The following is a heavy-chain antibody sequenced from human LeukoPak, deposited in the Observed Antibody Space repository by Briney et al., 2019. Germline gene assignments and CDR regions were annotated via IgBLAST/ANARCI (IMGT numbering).Heavy chain of an antibody. CDR3: ARHGADGDYMHIDY. D-gene: IGHD4-17*01. CDR1: GGSISSYY. CDR2: IYYSGST. J-gene: IGHJ4*02. V-gene: IGHV4-59*08. Sequence: PSETLSLTCTVSGGSISSYYWSWIRQPPGKGLEWIGYIYYSGSTNYNPSLKSRVTISVDTSKNQFSLKLSSVTAADTAVYYCARHGADGDYMHIDYWGQGTLVTVSS.